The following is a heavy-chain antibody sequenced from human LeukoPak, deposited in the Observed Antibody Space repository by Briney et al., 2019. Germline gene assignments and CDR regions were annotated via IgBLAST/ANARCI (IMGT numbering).Heavy chain of an antibody. V-gene: IGHV3-49*04. D-gene: IGHD6-19*01. CDR3: TRVGIAVAATGYYYMDV. Sequence: PGRSLRLSCTASRLTFGDYAMSWVRQAPGKGLGCVGFIRSKAYGGTTEYAASVKGRFTISRDDSKSIAYLQMNSLKTEDTAVYYCTRVGIAVAATGYYYMDVWGKGTTVTVSS. CDR2: IRSKAYGGTT. J-gene: IGHJ6*03. CDR1: RLTFGDYA.